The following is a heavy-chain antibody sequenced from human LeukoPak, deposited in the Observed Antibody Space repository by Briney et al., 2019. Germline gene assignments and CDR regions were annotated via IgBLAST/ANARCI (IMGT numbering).Heavy chain of an antibody. CDR1: GFTFSSYA. Sequence: GGSLRLSCAASGFTFSSYAMSWVRQAPGEGLEWVSAISSSGGNTYYADSVKGRFTISRDNSKNTLYLQMNSLRAEDTAVYYCAKGGSDYDDHGYSFDYWGQGALVTVSS. CDR3: AKGGSDYDDHGYSFDY. D-gene: IGHD1-26*01. J-gene: IGHJ4*02. CDR2: ISSSGGNT. V-gene: IGHV3-23*01.